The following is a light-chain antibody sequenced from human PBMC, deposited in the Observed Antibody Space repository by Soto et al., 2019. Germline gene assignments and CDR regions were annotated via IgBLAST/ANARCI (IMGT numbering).Light chain of an antibody. CDR2: DAS. CDR1: RGIHTA. CDR3: QQFSNYPHV. V-gene: IGKV1D-13*01. Sequence: AIQLSQSPSSLSASVGDRVIITCRASRGIHTALAWYQQKPGNAPMLLIYDASTVEAGVPSRFSGSGSGTDFTLTISSLQPEDFAIYYCQQFSNYPHVFGQGTRLEIK. J-gene: IGKJ5*01.